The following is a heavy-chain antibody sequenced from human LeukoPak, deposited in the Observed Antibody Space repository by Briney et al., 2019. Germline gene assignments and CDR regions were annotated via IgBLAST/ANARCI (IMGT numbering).Heavy chain of an antibody. CDR3: ARHDSRGYNFFDY. V-gene: IGHV4-34*01. D-gene: IGHD3-22*01. J-gene: IGHJ4*02. CDR1: GGSFSGYY. CDR2: INHSGST. Sequence: SETLSLTCAVYGGSFSGYYWSWIRQPPGKGLEWIGEINHSGSTNYNPSLKSRVTISVDTSKKQFSLKLNSVTAADTAVYYCARHDSRGYNFFDYWGQGILVSVSS.